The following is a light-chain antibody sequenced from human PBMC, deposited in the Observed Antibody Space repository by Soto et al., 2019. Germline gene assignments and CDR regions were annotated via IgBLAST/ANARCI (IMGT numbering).Light chain of an antibody. CDR1: QSISSW. CDR3: QQSYSSSWT. CDR2: DAS. J-gene: IGKJ1*01. V-gene: IGKV1-5*01. Sequence: DIQMTQSPSTLSASVGDRVTITCRASQSISSWLAWYQQKPGKAPKLLIYDASSLESGVPSRFSGSGSGTVFTLTISSLQREDFATYFCQQSYSSSWTFGPGTKVDIK.